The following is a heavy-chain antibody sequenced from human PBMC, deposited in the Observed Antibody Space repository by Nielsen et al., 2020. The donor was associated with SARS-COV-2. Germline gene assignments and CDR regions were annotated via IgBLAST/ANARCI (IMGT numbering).Heavy chain of an antibody. Sequence: SETLSLTCTVSGGSISNYYWSWIRQPPGKGLEWIGYIYYSGSTNYNPSLKSRVTISVDTSKNQFSLKLSSVTAADTAVYYCARGLDLWGQGTLVTVSS. CDR3: ARGLDL. CDR1: GGSISNYY. V-gene: IGHV4-59*08. CDR2: IYYSGST. J-gene: IGHJ4*02.